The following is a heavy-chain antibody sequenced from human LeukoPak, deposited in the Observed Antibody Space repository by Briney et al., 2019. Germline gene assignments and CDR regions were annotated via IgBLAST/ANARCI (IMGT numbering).Heavy chain of an antibody. J-gene: IGHJ4*02. CDR1: GGSMSSYY. Sequence: SETLSLTCSVSGGSMSSYYWSWIRQPPGTGLEWIGYIYYSGSTNYNPSLKSRVTISVDTSKNQISLNLSSVTAADTAVYYCARGLTIYDILTAYYTFPYFDYWGQGTLVTVSS. V-gene: IGHV4-59*01. CDR2: IYYSGST. CDR3: ARGLTIYDILTAYYTFPYFDY. D-gene: IGHD3-9*01.